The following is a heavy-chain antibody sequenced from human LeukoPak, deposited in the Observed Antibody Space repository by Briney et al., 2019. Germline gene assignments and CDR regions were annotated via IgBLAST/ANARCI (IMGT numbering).Heavy chain of an antibody. CDR3: AKERQTGDYFTSDF. CDR1: GFSFSTYT. CDR2: INGRGDST. J-gene: IGHJ4*02. Sequence: GGSLRLSCAASGFSFSTYTMNWVRQAPGKGLEWVSAINGRGDSTFYADSVGGQFTISRDNSKSTVYLQMNSLRADDTAVYYCAKERQTGDYFTSDFWGQGTLVTVSS. D-gene: IGHD4-17*01. V-gene: IGHV3-23*01.